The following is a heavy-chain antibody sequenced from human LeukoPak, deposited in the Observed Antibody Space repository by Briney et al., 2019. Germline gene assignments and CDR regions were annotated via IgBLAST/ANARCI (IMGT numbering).Heavy chain of an antibody. J-gene: IGHJ6*03. CDR1: GFTFSSYA. CDR2: ISYDGSNK. Sequence: TGGSLRLSCAASGFTFSSYAMHWVRQAPGKGLEWVAVISYDGSNKYYADSVKGRFTISRDNSKNTLYLQMNSLRAEDTAVYYCAREGTTGYHMDVWGKGTTVTVSS. D-gene: IGHD1-1*01. V-gene: IGHV3-30-3*01. CDR3: AREGTTGYHMDV.